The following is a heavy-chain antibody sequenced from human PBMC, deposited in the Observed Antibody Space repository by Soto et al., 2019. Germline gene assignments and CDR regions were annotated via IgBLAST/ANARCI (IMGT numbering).Heavy chain of an antibody. CDR1: GGSVNYLY. CDR3: ARHPAIAKFENGLDV. CDR2: IYYTGIT. J-gene: IGHJ6*02. Sequence: QLRESGPGLVKPSETLSLTCTVSGGSVNYLYWSWIRQPPGKGLAWIGYIYYTGITLYNPSLKSRVTMSIDTSKNQFSLNLSSVTAADTAMYYCARHPAIAKFENGLDVWGQGTTVTVSS. D-gene: IGHD3-16*01. V-gene: IGHV4-59*08.